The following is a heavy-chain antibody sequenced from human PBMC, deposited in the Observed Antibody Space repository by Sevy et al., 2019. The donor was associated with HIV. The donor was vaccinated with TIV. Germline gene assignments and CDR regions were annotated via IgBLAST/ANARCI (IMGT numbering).Heavy chain of an antibody. CDR2: ISGSGGST. CDR1: GFTFSSYA. J-gene: IGHJ4*02. V-gene: IGHV3-23*01. CDR3: AKDVAVAGDAY. Sequence: GGSLRLSCAASGFTFSSYAMSWVRQAPGKGLEWVSAISGSGGSTYHADSVKGRFTISRDNSKNTLYLQMNSLRAEDTAVYYCAKDVAVAGDAYWGQGTLVTVSS. D-gene: IGHD6-19*01.